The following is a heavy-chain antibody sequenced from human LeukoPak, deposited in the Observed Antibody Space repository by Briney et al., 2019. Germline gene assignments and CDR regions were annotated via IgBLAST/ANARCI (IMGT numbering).Heavy chain of an antibody. Sequence: GGSLRLSCAASGFTFSSYAMHWVRQAPGKGLEWVAVISYDGSNKYYADSVKGRFTISRDNSKNTLYLQMNSLRAEDTAVYYCAKSGGRTAMVFYYFDYWGQGTLVTVSS. CDR3: AKSGGRTAMVFYYFDY. D-gene: IGHD5-18*01. CDR1: GFTFSSYA. CDR2: ISYDGSNK. J-gene: IGHJ4*02. V-gene: IGHV3-30-3*02.